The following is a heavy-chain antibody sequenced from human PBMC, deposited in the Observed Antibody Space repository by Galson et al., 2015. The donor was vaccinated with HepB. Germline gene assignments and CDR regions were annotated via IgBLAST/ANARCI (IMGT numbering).Heavy chain of an antibody. CDR1: GFTFSSYG. J-gene: IGHJ4*02. CDR2: ISYDGSNK. CDR3: AKDSTWDFWSGYNDY. D-gene: IGHD3-3*01. V-gene: IGHV3-30*18. Sequence: SLRLSCAASGFTFSSYGMHWVRQAPGKGLEWVAVISYDGSNKYYADSVKGRFTISRDNSKNTLYLQMNSLRAEDTAVYYCAKDSTWDFWSGYNDYWGQGTLVTVSS.